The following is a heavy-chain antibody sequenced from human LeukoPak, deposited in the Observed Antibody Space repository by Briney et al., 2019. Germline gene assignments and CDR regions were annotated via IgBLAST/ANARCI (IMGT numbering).Heavy chain of an antibody. CDR1: GYTFTSYG. J-gene: IGHJ4*02. V-gene: IGHV1-46*01. CDR2: INPSGGST. D-gene: IGHD6-13*01. Sequence: ASVKVSCKASGYTFTSYGISWVRQAPGQGLEWMGIINPSGGSTSYAQKFQGRVTMTRDTSTSTVYMELSSLRSEDTAVYYCAREFLSSSWSHWGQGTLVTVSS. CDR3: AREFLSSSWSH.